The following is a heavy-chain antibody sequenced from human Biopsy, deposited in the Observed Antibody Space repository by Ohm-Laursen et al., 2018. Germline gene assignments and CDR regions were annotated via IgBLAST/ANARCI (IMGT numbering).Heavy chain of an antibody. D-gene: IGHD6-19*01. Sequence: SLRLSCADSGFGFYAMQWVRQPPGKGLEWLAVAWFDGSNKFYAESVRGRFTISRDRSRDTLYLQMNRLTNEDTALYYCAKDGGQWLGGAFDIWGHGTMVIVAS. J-gene: IGHJ3*02. CDR2: AWFDGSNK. CDR1: GFGFYA. V-gene: IGHV3-30*18. CDR3: AKDGGQWLGGAFDI.